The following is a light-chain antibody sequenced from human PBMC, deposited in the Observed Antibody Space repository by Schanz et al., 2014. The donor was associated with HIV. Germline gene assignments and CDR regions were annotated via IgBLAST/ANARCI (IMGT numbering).Light chain of an antibody. J-gene: IGLJ2*01. CDR2: LNN. V-gene: IGLV1-51*01. CDR1: YSNIGNNY. Sequence: HSVLTQPPSVSAAPGQKVTITCSGTYSNIGNNYVSWYQQFPGAAPRLLMYLNNQRPSGIPDRFSGSKSGTSATLVISDLQTGDEADYYCGTWDSGLSLVLFGGGTKVTVL. CDR3: GTWDSGLSLVL.